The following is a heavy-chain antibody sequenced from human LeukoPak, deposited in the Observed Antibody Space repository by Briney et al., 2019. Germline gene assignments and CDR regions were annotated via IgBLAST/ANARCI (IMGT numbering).Heavy chain of an antibody. J-gene: IGHJ4*02. CDR1: GFISSSNW. D-gene: IGHD5-24*01. Sequence: GGSLRLSCAASGFISSSNWMSWVRLAPGKGVEWVANIKEDGTETYYVDSVKGRFTISRDNAKNSLYLQMNSLRVEDTAVYYCAKEGRSLQTYWGQGTLVTVSS. V-gene: IGHV3-7*03. CDR3: AKEGRSLQTY. CDR2: IKEDGTET.